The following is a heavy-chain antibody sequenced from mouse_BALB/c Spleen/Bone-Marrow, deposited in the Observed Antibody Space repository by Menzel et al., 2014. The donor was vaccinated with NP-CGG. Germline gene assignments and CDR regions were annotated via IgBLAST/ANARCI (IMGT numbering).Heavy chain of an antibody. Sequence: EVQLQQSGGGLVQPGGSLKLSCAASGFDFSRYWMSWVRQAPGKGLEWIGEINPDSSTINYTPSLKDKFIISRDNAKNTLFLQMSKVRSGDTALYYCARQGYYGYSDYWGQGTTLTVSS. D-gene: IGHD1-2*01. J-gene: IGHJ2*01. V-gene: IGHV4-1*02. CDR2: INPDSSTI. CDR1: GFDFSRYW. CDR3: ARQGYYGYSDY.